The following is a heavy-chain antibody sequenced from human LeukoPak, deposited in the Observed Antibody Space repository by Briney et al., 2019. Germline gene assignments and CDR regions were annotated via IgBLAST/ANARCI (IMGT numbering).Heavy chain of an antibody. CDR3: ARQGYSSGWSGDYNWFDP. CDR1: GYTFTSYG. J-gene: IGHJ5*02. V-gene: IGHV1-18*01. D-gene: IGHD6-19*01. Sequence: AVTVSYKASGYTFTSYGISWVRQAPGQGLEWMGWISAYNGNTNYAQKLQGRVTMTTDTSTSTAYMELRSLRSDDTAVYYCARQGYSSGWSGDYNWFDPWGQGTLVTVSS. CDR2: ISAYNGNT.